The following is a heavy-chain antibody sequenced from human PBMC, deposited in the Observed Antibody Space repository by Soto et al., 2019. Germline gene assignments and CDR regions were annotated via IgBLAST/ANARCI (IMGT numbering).Heavy chain of an antibody. CDR2: IYYSGST. J-gene: IGHJ4*02. V-gene: IGHV4-31*03. D-gene: IGHD2-8*01. Sequence: QVQLQESGQGLVKPSQTLSLPCPVSVGSISSGGYYWSWIGQHPGKGLEWIGYIYYSGSTYSNPSLKSRVTISVDTSKNQFSLKLSSVTAADTAVYYCARNYALLGFDYWGQGTLVTVSS. CDR3: ARNYALLGFDY. CDR1: VGSISSGGYY.